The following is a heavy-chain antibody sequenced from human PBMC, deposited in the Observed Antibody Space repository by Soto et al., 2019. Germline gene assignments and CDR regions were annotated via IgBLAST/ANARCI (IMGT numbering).Heavy chain of an antibody. V-gene: IGHV3-21*01. CDR3: ARDTKYCNGASCLLPFDY. CDR2: ISSSSNYI. D-gene: IGHD2-15*01. J-gene: IGHJ4*02. CDR1: GFTFRTYT. Sequence: GGSLRLSCAASGFTFRTYTLNWVRQAPGKGLGWVSSISSSSNYIYYADSVKGRFTISRDNAKNSLYLQMNSLRAEDTAVYFCARDTKYCNGASCLLPFDYWGQGTLVTVSS.